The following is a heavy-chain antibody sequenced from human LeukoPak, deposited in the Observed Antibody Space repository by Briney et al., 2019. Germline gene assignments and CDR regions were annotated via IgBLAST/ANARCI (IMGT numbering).Heavy chain of an antibody. CDR1: GLIFSGYS. CDR3: ARDWAWRPQMVRGVIIFDAFDI. J-gene: IGHJ3*02. D-gene: IGHD3-10*01. Sequence: KSGGSLRLSCAASGLIFSGYSMNWVRQAPGKGLEWVSSISSSDSYMYYADSVKGRFTISRDNSKNTLYLQMNSLRAEDTAVYYCARDWAWRPQMVRGVIIFDAFDIWGQGTMVTVSS. CDR2: ISSSDSYM. V-gene: IGHV3-21*01.